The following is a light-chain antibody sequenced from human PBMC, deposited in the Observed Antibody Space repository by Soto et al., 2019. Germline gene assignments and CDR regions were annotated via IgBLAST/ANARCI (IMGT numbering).Light chain of an antibody. CDR1: QSLLHSNGYNY. V-gene: IGKV2-28*01. CDR2: LGS. CDR3: MNALQPPYI. J-gene: IGKJ2*01. Sequence: DIVMTQSPLSLPVTPGEPASISCRSSQSLLHSNGYNYLDWYLQKPGQSPQLLIYLGSNRASGVPVCCSAGGSGTDFTHKSSRWEAENVGFYNGMNALQPPYILVKGT.